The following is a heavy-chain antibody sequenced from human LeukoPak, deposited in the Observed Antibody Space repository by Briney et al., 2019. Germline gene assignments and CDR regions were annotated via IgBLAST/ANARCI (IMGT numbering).Heavy chain of an antibody. V-gene: IGHV1-69*05. D-gene: IGHD6-13*01. CDR1: GGTFSSYA. CDR3: ARTYTAAGMDYYYYMDV. Sequence: SVKVSCKASGGTFSSYAISWVRQAPGQGLERMGGIIPIFGTANYAQKFQGRVTITTDESTSTAYMELSSLRSEDTAVYYCARTYTAAGMDYYYYMDVWGKGTTVTVPS. J-gene: IGHJ6*03. CDR2: IIPIFGTA.